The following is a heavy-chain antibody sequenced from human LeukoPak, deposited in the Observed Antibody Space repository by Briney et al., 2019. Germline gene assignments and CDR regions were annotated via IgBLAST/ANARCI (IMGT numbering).Heavy chain of an antibody. CDR3: AKGKRGDYEYYFDH. J-gene: IGHJ4*02. CDR1: GFTFNTFA. Sequence: GGSLRLSCAASGFTFNTFAMTWVRQAPGKGLEWVSTISGSGTTTYYADSVRGRFTISRDSSKNTLYLEMNGLRAEDTAVYYCAKGKRGDYEYYFDHWGQGTLVTVSS. CDR2: ISGSGTTT. V-gene: IGHV3-23*01. D-gene: IGHD4-17*01.